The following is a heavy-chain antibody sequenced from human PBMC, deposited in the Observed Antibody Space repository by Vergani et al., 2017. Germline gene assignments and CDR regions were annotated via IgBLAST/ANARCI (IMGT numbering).Heavy chain of an antibody. CDR1: GFSLSTSGVG. Sequence: QITLKESGPTLVKPTQTLTLTCTFSGFSLSTSGVGVGWIRQPPGKALEWLALICWDDDKRYSPSLKSRLTITKDTAKNQVVLTMTNMDPVDTATYYCAHSPSSSFWDPSTNWFDPWGQGTLVTVSS. CDR2: ICWDDDK. J-gene: IGHJ5*02. CDR3: AHSPSSSFWDPSTNWFDP. V-gene: IGHV2-5*02. D-gene: IGHD6-6*01.